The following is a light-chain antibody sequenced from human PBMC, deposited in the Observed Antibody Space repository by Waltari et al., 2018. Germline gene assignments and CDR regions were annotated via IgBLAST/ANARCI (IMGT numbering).Light chain of an antibody. CDR3: QSYDSSLSAHVV. CDR2: GNS. Sequence: QSVLTQPPSVSGAPGQRVTISCTGRSPNIGAGYDVHWYQQLPGTAPKLPIYGNSNRPSGVPDRFSGSKSGTSASLAITGLQAEDEADYYCQSYDSSLSAHVVFGGGTKLTVL. CDR1: SPNIGAGYD. V-gene: IGLV1-40*01. J-gene: IGLJ2*01.